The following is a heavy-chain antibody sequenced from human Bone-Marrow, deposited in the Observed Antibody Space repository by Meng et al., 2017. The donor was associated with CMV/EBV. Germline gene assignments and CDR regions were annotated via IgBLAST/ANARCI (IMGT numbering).Heavy chain of an antibody. CDR1: CSGLP. J-gene: IGHJ4*02. CDR3: AKDLVEVYYDSSAYYD. D-gene: IGHD3-22*01. V-gene: IGHV3-23*01. Sequence: CSGLPMTWLRQAPRKGLPWVPRLCGVGDCASCAEGVKDRFTIASDDYKKTLYLDMNILRAEDTAVYYCAKDLVEVYYDSSAYYDCGQGTLVTVSS. CDR2: LCGVGDCA.